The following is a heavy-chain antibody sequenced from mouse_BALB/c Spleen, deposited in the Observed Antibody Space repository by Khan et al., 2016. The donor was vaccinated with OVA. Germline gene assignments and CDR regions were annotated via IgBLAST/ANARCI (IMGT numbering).Heavy chain of an antibody. J-gene: IGHJ4*01. D-gene: IGHD4-1*01. CDR1: GYSIPRDYA. V-gene: IGHV3-2*02. CDR2: ISNSGST. CDR3: SSELGRYYAMDY. Sequence: EVQLQESGPGLVKPSQSLSLTCTVTGYSIPRDYAWTWLRQFPGNQLEWMGYISNSGSTTYHPSLKSRISTTRDTSQNRFFLQLNSVTTEDTATYYCSSELGRYYAMDYWGQGTSVTVSS.